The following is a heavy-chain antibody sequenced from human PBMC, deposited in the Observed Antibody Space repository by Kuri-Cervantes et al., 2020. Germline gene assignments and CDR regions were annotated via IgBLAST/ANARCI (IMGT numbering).Heavy chain of an antibody. CDR2: IYTSGST. CDR1: GGPISSYY. D-gene: IGHD6-13*01. J-gene: IGHJ4*02. Sequence: SQTSALTCYVSGGPISSYYWSWIRQRAGKGLEWIGRIYTSGSTNYNHSLKRRVTMSVDTSKNQFSLKLSSVTAADTAVYYCARDRAPAGTIYFDYWGQGTLVTVSS. CDR3: ARDRAPAGTIYFDY. V-gene: IGHV4-4*07.